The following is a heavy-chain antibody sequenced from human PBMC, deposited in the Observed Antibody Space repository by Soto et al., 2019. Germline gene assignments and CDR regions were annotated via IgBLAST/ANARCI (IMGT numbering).Heavy chain of an antibody. J-gene: IGHJ4*02. Sequence: GGSLRLSCSTSGFTFGAYSINWFRQAPGKGLEWVGFIRSKAYGGTAEYAASVKGRFTISRDDSKSIAYLQMNSLKTEDTAVFYCTRGSGYSYGQGKFDYWGQGTLVTSPQ. CDR2: IRSKAYGGTA. D-gene: IGHD5-18*01. CDR1: GFTFGAYS. V-gene: IGHV3-49*03. CDR3: TRGSGYSYGQGKFDY.